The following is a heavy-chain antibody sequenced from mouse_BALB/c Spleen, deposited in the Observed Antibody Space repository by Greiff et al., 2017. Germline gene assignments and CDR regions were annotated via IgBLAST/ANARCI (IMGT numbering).Heavy chain of an antibody. CDR2: IDPANGNT. V-gene: IGHV14-3*02. J-gene: IGHJ3*01. Sequence: VQLKESGAELVKPGASVKLSCTASGFNIKDTYMHWVKQRPEQGLEWIGRIDPANGNTKYDPKFQGKATITADTSSNTAYLQLSSLTSEDTAVYYCARVAPYGNSWFAYWGQGTLVTVSA. CDR3: ARVAPYGNSWFAY. D-gene: IGHD2-1*01. CDR1: GFNIKDTY.